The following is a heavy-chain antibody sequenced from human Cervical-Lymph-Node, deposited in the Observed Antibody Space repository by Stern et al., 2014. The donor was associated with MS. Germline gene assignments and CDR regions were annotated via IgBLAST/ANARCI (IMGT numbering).Heavy chain of an antibody. D-gene: IGHD2-8*01. CDR2: IHHSGST. J-gene: IGHJ4*02. Sequence: VQLEESGPGLVKPSETLSLTCTVSGGSITSYYCSWIRKSPGKGLEWIGYIHHSGSTAYNPSLKSRVTISVDSSKNQFSLRLSSATAADTAVYYCARGRMYHFDSWGQGTLVTVSS. V-gene: IGHV4-59*01. CDR3: ARGRMYHFDS. CDR1: GGSITSYY.